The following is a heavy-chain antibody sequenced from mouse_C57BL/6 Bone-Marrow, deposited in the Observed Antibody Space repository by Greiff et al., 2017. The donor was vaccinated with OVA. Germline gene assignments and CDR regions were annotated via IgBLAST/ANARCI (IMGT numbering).Heavy chain of an antibody. J-gene: IGHJ1*03. CDR2: IYPRSGNT. CDR1: GYTFTSYG. V-gene: IGHV1-81*01. CDR3: ARSPYYYGSYWYFDV. Sequence: VKLMESGAELARPGASVKLSCKASGYTFTSYGISWVKQRTGQGLEWIGEIYPRSGNTYYNEKFKGKATLTADKSSSTAYMELRSLTSEDSAVYFCARSPYYYGSYWYFDVGGTGTTVTVTS. D-gene: IGHD1-1*01.